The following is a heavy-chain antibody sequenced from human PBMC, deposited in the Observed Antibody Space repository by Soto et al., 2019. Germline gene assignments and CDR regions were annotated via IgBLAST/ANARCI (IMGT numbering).Heavy chain of an antibody. J-gene: IGHJ6*03. CDR1: GDSVTSHY. V-gene: IGHV4-59*02. Sequence: SETLSLTCSFSGDSVTSHYLTWIRQSPEKGLEWIGYMYYTGISHYNPSLKSRLAISVDASKTHFSLRLNSVTAADAAVYYCATYDSPYYYMDVWGKGTTVTVSS. D-gene: IGHD3-16*01. CDR2: MYYTGIS. CDR3: ATYDSPYYYMDV.